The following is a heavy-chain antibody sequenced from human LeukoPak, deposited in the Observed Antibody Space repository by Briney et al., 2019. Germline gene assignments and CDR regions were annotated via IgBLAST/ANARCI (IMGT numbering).Heavy chain of an antibody. CDR2: IKQDGSEK. V-gene: IGHV3-7*01. D-gene: IGHD4-17*01. J-gene: IGHJ4*02. CDR1: GFTFSSYW. CDR3: ARGGDYGDYDFFDY. Sequence: GGSLRLSCAASGFTFSSYWLSWVRQAPGKGLEWVANIKQDGSEKYYVDSVKGRFTLSRDNANNSLYLQMKSLRAEDTAVYYCARGGDYGDYDFFDYWGQGTLVTVSS.